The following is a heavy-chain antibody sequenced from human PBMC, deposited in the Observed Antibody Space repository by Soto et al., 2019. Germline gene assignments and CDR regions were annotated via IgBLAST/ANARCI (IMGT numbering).Heavy chain of an antibody. V-gene: IGHV5-10-1*01. J-gene: IGHJ6*02. CDR2: IDPSDSYT. D-gene: IGHD2-2*02. CDR3: ARHPKSGYCSSTSCYTGYYYGMAV. CDR1: GYSFTSYW. Sequence: PGESLKISCKGSGYSFTSYWISWVRQMPGKGLEWMGRIDPSDSYTNYSPSFQGHVTISADKSISTAYLQWSSLKASDTAMYYCARHPKSGYCSSTSCYTGYYYGMAVWGQGTTVTVSS.